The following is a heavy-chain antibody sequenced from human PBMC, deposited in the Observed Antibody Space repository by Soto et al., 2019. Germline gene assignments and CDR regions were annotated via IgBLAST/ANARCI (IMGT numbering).Heavy chain of an antibody. V-gene: IGHV3-30*18. CDR1: GFTFSSYG. D-gene: IGHD1-7*01. J-gene: IGHJ4*02. Sequence: LRXCCASSGFTFSSYGMHWVRQAPGKGLEWVAVISYDGSNKYYADSVKGRFTISRDNSKNTLYLQMNSLRAEDTAVYYCAKDPVSAGTTYYFDYWGQGTLVTVSS. CDR3: AKDPVSAGTTYYFDY. CDR2: ISYDGSNK.